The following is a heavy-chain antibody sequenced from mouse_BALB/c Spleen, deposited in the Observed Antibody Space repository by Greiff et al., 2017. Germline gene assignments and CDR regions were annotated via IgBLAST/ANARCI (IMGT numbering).Heavy chain of an antibody. J-gene: IGHJ1*01. CDR1: GYAFTNYL. D-gene: IGHD1-1*01. Sequence: VQLQQSGAELVRPGTSVKVSCKASGYAFTNYLIEWVKQRPGQGLEWIGVINPGSGGTNYNEKFKGKATLTADKSSSTAYMQLSSLTSDDSAVYFCARPSHYYGSSYGYFDVWGAGTTVTVSS. V-gene: IGHV1-54*01. CDR2: INPGSGGT. CDR3: ARPSHYYGSSYGYFDV.